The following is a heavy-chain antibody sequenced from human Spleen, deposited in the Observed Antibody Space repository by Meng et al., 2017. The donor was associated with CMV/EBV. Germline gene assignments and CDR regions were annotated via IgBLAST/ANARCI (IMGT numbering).Heavy chain of an antibody. V-gene: IGHV3-23*03. CDR3: ARGPLYGDWDY. D-gene: IGHD4-17*01. CDR1: GFTVSSNY. Sequence: GGSLRLSCAASGFTVSSNYMSWVRQAPGKGLEWVSVIYNGDTGTYYADSVKGRFTISRDNSKNTLYLQMNRLRAEDTAVYYCARGPLYGDWDYWGQGTLVTVSS. J-gene: IGHJ4*02. CDR2: IYNGDTGT.